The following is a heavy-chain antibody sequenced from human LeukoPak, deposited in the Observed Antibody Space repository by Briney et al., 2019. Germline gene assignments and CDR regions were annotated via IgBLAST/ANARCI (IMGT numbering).Heavy chain of an antibody. Sequence: PSETLSLTCAVYGGSFSGYYWSWIRQPPGKGLEWIGEINHSGSTNYNPSLESRVTISVDTSKNQFSLKLSSVTAADTAVYYCARDSPPGYYYGSGSYVYWGQGTLVTVSS. J-gene: IGHJ4*02. V-gene: IGHV4-34*01. CDR3: ARDSPPGYYYGSGSYVY. CDR1: GGSFSGYY. CDR2: INHSGST. D-gene: IGHD3-10*01.